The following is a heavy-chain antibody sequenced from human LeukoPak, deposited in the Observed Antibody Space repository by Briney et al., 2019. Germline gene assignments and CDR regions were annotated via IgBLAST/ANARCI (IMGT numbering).Heavy chain of an antibody. CDR3: ARGVSGSSLYDAFDI. CDR2: IIPIFGTA. V-gene: IGHV1-69*13. Sequence: GASVKVSCKASGGTFSSYAISWVRQATGQGLEWMGGIIPIFGTANYAQKFQGRVTITADESTSTAYMELSSLRSEDTAVYYCARGVSGSSLYDAFDIWGQGTMVTVSS. CDR1: GGTFSSYA. D-gene: IGHD1-26*01. J-gene: IGHJ3*02.